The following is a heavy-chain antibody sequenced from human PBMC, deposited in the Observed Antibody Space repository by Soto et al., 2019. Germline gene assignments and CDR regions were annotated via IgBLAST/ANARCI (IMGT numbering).Heavy chain of an antibody. V-gene: IGHV1-69*02. CDR3: ARARRSSSWFDY. Sequence: QVQLVQTGAEVKKPGSSVKVSCKASGGTFSSYTISCVRQAPGQGLEWMGRIIPILGIANYAQKFQGRVTITADKSTSTAYMELSSLRSEDTAVYYCARARRSSSWFDYRGQGTLVTVSS. CDR2: IIPILGIA. D-gene: IGHD6-13*01. CDR1: GGTFSSYT. J-gene: IGHJ4*02.